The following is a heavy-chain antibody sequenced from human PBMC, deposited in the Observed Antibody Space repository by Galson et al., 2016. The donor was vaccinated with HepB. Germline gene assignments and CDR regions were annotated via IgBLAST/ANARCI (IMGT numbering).Heavy chain of an antibody. CDR2: IYTSGST. J-gene: IGHJ6*03. V-gene: IGHV4-61*02. Sequence: TLSLTCTVSGGSISSGSYYWSWIPQPAGKGLEWTGRIYTSGSTNYNPSLKGRVTMSVDTSKIQFSLKLRSVTAADTAVYYCAREQHGDYPYYNCYLMDVWGKGTTVTVSS. CDR3: AREQHGDYPYYNCYLMDV. CDR1: GGSISSGSYY. D-gene: IGHD4-17*01.